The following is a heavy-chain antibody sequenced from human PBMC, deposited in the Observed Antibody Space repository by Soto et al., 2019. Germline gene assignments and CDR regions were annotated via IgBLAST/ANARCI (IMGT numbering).Heavy chain of an antibody. D-gene: IGHD1-1*01. CDR2: ISSSSSYI. CDR3: ARFPELEYYYYYGMDV. Sequence: GGSLRLSCAASGFTFSSYSMNWVRQAPGKGLEWVSSISSSSSYIYYADSGKGRFTISRDNAKNSLYLQMNSLRAEDTAVYYCARFPELEYYYYYGMDVWGQGTTVTVSS. V-gene: IGHV3-21*01. CDR1: GFTFSSYS. J-gene: IGHJ6*02.